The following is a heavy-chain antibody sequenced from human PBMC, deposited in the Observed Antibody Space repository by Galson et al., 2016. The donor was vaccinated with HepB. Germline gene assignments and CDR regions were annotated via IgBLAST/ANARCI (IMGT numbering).Heavy chain of an antibody. Sequence: SVKVSCKASGYTFTTYGISWVQQAPGQGLEWMGWISAYNGNTNYAQKLQGRVTMTTDTSTSTAYMELRSLRSDDTAVYYCARDPRKIRYQLLEIYYYYYAMDVGGQGTTVTVSS. CDR3: ARDPRKIRYQLLEIYYYYYAMDV. J-gene: IGHJ6*02. D-gene: IGHD2-2*01. CDR1: GYTFTTYG. CDR2: ISAYNGNT. V-gene: IGHV1-18*01.